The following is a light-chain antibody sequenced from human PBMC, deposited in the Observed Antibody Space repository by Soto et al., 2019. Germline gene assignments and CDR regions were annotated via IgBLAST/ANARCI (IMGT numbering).Light chain of an antibody. J-gene: IGLJ1*01. Sequence: QSVVSQPPSASGTPGQRVTISCSGSSSNIGSNTIHWYQQVPGTAPKLLIYSNNERPSGVPDRFSGSKSGTSASLAISGLQSEDEADYYCAAWDDSLNAYVFGAGTKLTVL. V-gene: IGLV1-44*01. CDR2: SNN. CDR3: AAWDDSLNAYV. CDR1: SSNIGSNT.